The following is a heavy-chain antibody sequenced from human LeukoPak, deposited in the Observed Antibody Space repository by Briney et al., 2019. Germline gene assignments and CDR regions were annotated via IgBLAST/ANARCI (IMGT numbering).Heavy chain of an antibody. J-gene: IGHJ4*02. CDR1: GFTFRDFA. Sequence: GGSLRLSCAASGFTFRDFAMNWVRQAPGKGLEWVSIISRSGEISYHANSVTGRFTISRDNSKSTLYLQMNSLKAEDTAVYFCAKSDDNSNFHLTGYLDYWGQGTLVPVSS. CDR3: AKSDDNSNFHLTGYLDY. D-gene: IGHD3-22*01. CDR2: ISRSGEIS. V-gene: IGHV3-23*01.